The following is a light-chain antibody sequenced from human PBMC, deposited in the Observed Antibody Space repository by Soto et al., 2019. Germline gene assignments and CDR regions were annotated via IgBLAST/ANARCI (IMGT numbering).Light chain of an antibody. CDR3: QQSFSSPFT. J-gene: IGKJ3*01. CDR1: QSIRSH. Sequence: DIQMTQSPSSLSASVGDRVSITCRASQSIRSHLNWYQHKPGKAPKVLIYAASSVQGGVPSRFSGSGSGTDFTLTIKSLQPEDFATYYCQQSFSSPFTFGPGTKVDVK. CDR2: AAS. V-gene: IGKV1-39*01.